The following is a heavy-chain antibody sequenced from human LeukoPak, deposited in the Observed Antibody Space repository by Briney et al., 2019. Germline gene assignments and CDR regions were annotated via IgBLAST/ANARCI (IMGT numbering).Heavy chain of an antibody. CDR1: GFTFSSYW. CDR2: INTDGSAT. V-gene: IGHV3-74*01. Sequence: GGSLRLSCAASGFTFSSYWMHWVRQAPGGGLVWVSRINTDGSATYYADSVKGRFTISRDNAKNTLYLQMNSLRAEDTALYYCARDHYGGNSDYWGQGTLVTVSS. D-gene: IGHD4-23*01. J-gene: IGHJ4*02. CDR3: ARDHYGGNSDY.